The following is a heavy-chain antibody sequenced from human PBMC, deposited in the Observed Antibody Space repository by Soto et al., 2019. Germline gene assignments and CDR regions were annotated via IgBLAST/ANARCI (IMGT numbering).Heavy chain of an antibody. V-gene: IGHV3-74*01. D-gene: IGHD5-12*01. CDR2: INSDGSST. J-gene: IGHJ6*03. Sequence: GGSLRLSCAASGFTFSSYWMHWFRQAPGKGLVWVSRINSDGSSTSYADSVKGRFTISRDNAKNTLYLQMNSLRAEDTAVYYCARRPRFLYYMDVWGKGTTVTVSS. CDR3: ARRPRFLYYMDV. CDR1: GFTFSSYW.